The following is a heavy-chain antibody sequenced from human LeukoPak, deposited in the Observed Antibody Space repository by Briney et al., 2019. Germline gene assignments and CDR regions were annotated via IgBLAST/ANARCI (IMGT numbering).Heavy chain of an antibody. CDR2: IYTSGST. J-gene: IGHJ4*02. D-gene: IGHD3-22*01. Sequence: PSETLSLTCTVSGGSISSYYRSWIRQPAGEGLGWIGRIYTSGSTNYNPSLKSRVTMSVDTSKNQFSLKLSSVTAADTAVYYCARDTYYYDSSGYRLFDYWGQGTLVTVSS. V-gene: IGHV4-4*07. CDR3: ARDTYYYDSSGYRLFDY. CDR1: GGSISSYY.